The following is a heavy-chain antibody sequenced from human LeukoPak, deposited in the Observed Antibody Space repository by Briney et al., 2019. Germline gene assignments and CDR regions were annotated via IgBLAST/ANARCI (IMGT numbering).Heavy chain of an antibody. CDR1: GFTFSGSA. V-gene: IGHV3-73*01. Sequence: GGSLRLSCAASGFTFSGSAMHWVRQASGKGLEWVGRIRSKANSYATAYAASVKGRFTISRDDSKNTAYLQMNSLKTEDTAVYYCTRLAPASLRWAGMDVWGQGTTVTVSS. CDR3: TRLAPASLRWAGMDV. CDR2: IRSKANSYAT. J-gene: IGHJ6*02. D-gene: IGHD4-23*01.